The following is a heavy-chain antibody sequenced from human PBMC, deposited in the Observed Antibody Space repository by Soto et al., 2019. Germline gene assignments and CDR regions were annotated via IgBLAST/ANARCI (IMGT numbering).Heavy chain of an antibody. D-gene: IGHD5-12*01. J-gene: IGHJ4*02. CDR3: AKLDIVATSHFDY. Sequence: EVQLLESGGGLVQPGGSLRLSCAASGFTFSSYAMSWVRQAPGKGLEWVSAISGSGGSTYYADSVKGRFTISRDNSKNTLYLQMNSLRAENTAVYYCAKLDIVATSHFDYWGQGTLVTVSS. CDR2: ISGSGGST. CDR1: GFTFSSYA. V-gene: IGHV3-23*01.